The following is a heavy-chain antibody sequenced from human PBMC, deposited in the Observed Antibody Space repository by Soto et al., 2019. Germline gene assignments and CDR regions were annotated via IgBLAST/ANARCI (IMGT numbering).Heavy chain of an antibody. V-gene: IGHV1-2*04. D-gene: IGHD5-12*01. Sequence: ASVKVSCKASGYTFTGYYMHWVRQAPGQGLEWMGWINPNSGGTNYAQKFQGWVTMTRDTSISTAYMELSRLRSDDTAVYYCARAGGIEDIVATISDPKYYYYYGMDVWGQGTTVTVSS. CDR2: INPNSGGT. CDR3: ARAGGIEDIVATISDPKYYYYYGMDV. J-gene: IGHJ6*02. CDR1: GYTFTGYY.